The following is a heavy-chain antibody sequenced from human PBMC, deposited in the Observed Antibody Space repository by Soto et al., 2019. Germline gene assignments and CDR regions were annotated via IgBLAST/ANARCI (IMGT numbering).Heavy chain of an antibody. Sequence: PGGSLRLSCSASGFIFSSYWMSWLRQAPGKGLEWVASMNEYGSERYYVDSVKGRFTISRDNAKNSLYLQMNSLRAEDTAVYYCAKDMTWGGDSPGYHPFDSWGQGTLVTVSS. CDR2: MNEYGSER. CDR3: AKDMTWGGDSPGYHPFDS. V-gene: IGHV3-7*04. CDR1: GFIFSSYW. J-gene: IGHJ4*01. D-gene: IGHD3-22*01.